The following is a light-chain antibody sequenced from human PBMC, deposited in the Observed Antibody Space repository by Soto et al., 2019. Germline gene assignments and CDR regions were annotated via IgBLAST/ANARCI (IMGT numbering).Light chain of an antibody. CDR3: QQLNNYPPFT. V-gene: IGKV1-9*01. CDR1: QEIKTY. CDR2: GAF. J-gene: IGKJ3*01. Sequence: IRLPQSPSSLSAPIGARFSITSRASQEIKTYVACYQQKPGKAPKLLIYGAFTLQSGVPSRFNGSGSGTDFTLTISRLQPEDFATYYCQQLNNYPPFTFGPGTTVDLE.